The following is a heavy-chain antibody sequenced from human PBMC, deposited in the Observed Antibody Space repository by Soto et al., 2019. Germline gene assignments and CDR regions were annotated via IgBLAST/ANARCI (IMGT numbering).Heavy chain of an antibody. J-gene: IGHJ4*02. CDR3: MRGNTGYGNFDY. CDR2: IYRDGTT. D-gene: IGHD5-12*01. Sequence: GGSLRLSCAVSGFSLNNYWMNWVRQRPGKGLVWVARIYRDGTTSYADSVKGRFTISRDNAKNTVSLQMNSLKDEDTAVYYCMRGNTGYGNFDYCGQGTLVTVSS. V-gene: IGHV3-74*01. CDR1: GFSLNNYW.